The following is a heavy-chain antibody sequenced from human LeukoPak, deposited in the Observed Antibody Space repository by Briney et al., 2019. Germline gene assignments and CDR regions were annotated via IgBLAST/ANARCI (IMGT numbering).Heavy chain of an antibody. CDR3: AKRSSSWTLDY. Sequence: PGRSLRLSCAASGLTFSSYGMHWVRQAPGKGLEWVALISYDGSNKYYADSVKGRFTISRDNSKNTLYVQMNSLRAEDTAVYYCAKRSSSWTLDYWGQGTLVTVSS. D-gene: IGHD6-13*01. CDR1: GLTFSSYG. CDR2: ISYDGSNK. J-gene: IGHJ4*02. V-gene: IGHV3-30*18.